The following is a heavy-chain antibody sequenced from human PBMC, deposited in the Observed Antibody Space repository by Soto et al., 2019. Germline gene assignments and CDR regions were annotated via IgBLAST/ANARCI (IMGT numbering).Heavy chain of an antibody. D-gene: IGHD1-1*01. V-gene: IGHV3-30-3*01. CDR2: ISYDGTNK. J-gene: IGHJ4*02. CDR1: GFTFSTYV. CDR3: ARSNQPWMYYFDY. Sequence: PGGSLRLSCAASGFTFSTYVMHWVRQAPGKGLEWVAVISYDGTNKYYADSVKGRFTISRDDSKNTLYLQMNSLRAEDTAVYYCARSNQPWMYYFDYWGQGTLVTVSS.